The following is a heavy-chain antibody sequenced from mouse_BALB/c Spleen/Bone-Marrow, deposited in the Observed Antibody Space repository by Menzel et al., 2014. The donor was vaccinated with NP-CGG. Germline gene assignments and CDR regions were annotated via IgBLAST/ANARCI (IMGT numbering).Heavy chain of an antibody. V-gene: IGHV5-4*02. Sequence: DVQLVESGGGLVKPGGSLKLSCAASGFTFSDYYMYWVRQTPEKRLEWVATISDGGSYTYYPDSVKGRFTISRDNAKNNLYLQMSSQKSEDTAMYYCARDALYRYDGGYAMDYWGQGTSVTVSS. D-gene: IGHD2-14*01. CDR3: ARDALYRYDGGYAMDY. J-gene: IGHJ4*01. CDR2: ISDGGSYT. CDR1: GFTFSDYY.